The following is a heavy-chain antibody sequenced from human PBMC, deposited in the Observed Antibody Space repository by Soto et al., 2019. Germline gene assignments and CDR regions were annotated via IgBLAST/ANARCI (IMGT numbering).Heavy chain of an antibody. V-gene: IGHV3-33*01. CDR1: GFTFSSYG. Sequence: PGGSLRLSCAASGFTFSSYGMHWVRQAPGKGLEWVAVIWYDGSNKYYADSVKGRFTISRDNSKNTLYLQMNSLRAEDTAVYYCARDLLTGYSNYEDYYYYGMDVWGQGTTVTVSS. D-gene: IGHD4-4*01. CDR2: IWYDGSNK. CDR3: ARDLLTGYSNYEDYYYYGMDV. J-gene: IGHJ6*02.